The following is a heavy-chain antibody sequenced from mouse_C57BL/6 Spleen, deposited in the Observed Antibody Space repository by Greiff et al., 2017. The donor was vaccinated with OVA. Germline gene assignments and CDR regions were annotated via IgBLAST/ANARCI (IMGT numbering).Heavy chain of an antibody. D-gene: IGHD1-1*01. Sequence: QVQLQQPGAELVKPGASVKLSCKASGYTFTSYWMHWVKQRPGRGLEWIGRIDPNSGGTKYNEKFKSKATLTVDKPSSTAYLQLSSLTSEDSAVYDSARYYDGSSYWYFDVWGTGTTVTVSS. CDR3: ARYYDGSSYWYFDV. CDR2: IDPNSGGT. V-gene: IGHV1-72*01. CDR1: GYTFTSYW. J-gene: IGHJ1*03.